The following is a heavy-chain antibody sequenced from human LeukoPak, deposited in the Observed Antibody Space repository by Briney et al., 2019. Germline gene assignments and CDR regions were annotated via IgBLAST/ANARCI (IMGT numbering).Heavy chain of an antibody. D-gene: IGHD3-16*01. CDR3: ARDGGYGPRYYYYMDI. CDR2: ISSSGSTI. J-gene: IGHJ6*03. CDR1: GFTFSSYE. V-gene: IGHV3-48*03. Sequence: GGSLRLSCAASGFTFSSYEMNWVRQAPGKGLEWVSYISSSGSTIYYADSVKGRFTISRDNAKNSLYLQMNSLRAEDTAVYYCARDGGYGPRYYYYMDIWGKGTTVTVSS.